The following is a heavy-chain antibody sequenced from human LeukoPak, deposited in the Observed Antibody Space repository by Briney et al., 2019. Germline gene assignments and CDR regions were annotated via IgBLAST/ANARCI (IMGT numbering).Heavy chain of an antibody. CDR1: GGSISSYY. Sequence: KPSETLSLTCTVSGGSISSYYWAWIRQPPGKGLEWIGSIYYSGNTYYNPSLKSRVTISVDTSKSQFSLKLTSVTAADTAVYYCTRDRGHDYSNSGHFDYWGRGTLVTVSS. D-gene: IGHD4-11*01. J-gene: IGHJ4*01. V-gene: IGHV4-39*07. CDR2: IYYSGNT. CDR3: TRDRGHDYSNSGHFDY.